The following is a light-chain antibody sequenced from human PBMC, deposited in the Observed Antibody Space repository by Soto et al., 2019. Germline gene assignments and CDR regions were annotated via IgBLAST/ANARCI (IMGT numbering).Light chain of an antibody. V-gene: IGKV1-6*01. CDR3: LQDINFPWT. J-gene: IGKJ1*01. CDR2: GAS. Sequence: AIQMTQPPSSLSASVGDIVTISCRASQGIGNALGWYQQKPEKPPKVLIYGASNLQRGVPPRFSGSGSGTDFTLAISSVQPEDSATYYCLQDINFPWTFGQGTEVEIK. CDR1: QGIGNA.